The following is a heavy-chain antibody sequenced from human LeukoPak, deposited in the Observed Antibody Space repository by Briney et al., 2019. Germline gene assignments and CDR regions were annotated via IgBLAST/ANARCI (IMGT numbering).Heavy chain of an antibody. J-gene: IGHJ4*02. D-gene: IGHD3-10*01. CDR1: GFTFSSYA. CDR2: ISGSGGST. Sequence: GGSLRLSCAASGFTFSSYAMSWVRQAPGKGLEWVSAISGSGGSTYYADSVKGRFTISRDNSKNTLYLQMNSLRAEDTAVYYCASVAMVRGVISSSVFDYWGQGTLVTVSS. CDR3: ASVAMVRGVISSSVFDY. V-gene: IGHV3-23*01.